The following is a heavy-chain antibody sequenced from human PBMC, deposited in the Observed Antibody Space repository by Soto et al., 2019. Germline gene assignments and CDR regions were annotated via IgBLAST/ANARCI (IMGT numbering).Heavy chain of an antibody. V-gene: IGHV3-21*01. CDR1: GFTFSSYN. CDR3: ARSAGDYYGMDV. D-gene: IGHD3-10*01. J-gene: IGHJ6*02. CDR2: ISSSSSYI. Sequence: EVQLVESGGGLVKPGGSLRLSCAASGFTFSSYNMNWVRQAPGKGLECVSSISSSSSYIYYADSVKGRFTISRDNAKNSLYLQMNSLRAEGTAVYYCARSAGDYYGMDVWGQGTTVTVSS.